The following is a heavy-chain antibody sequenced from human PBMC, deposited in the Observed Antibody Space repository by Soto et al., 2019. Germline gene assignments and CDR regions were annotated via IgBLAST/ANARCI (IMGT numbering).Heavy chain of an antibody. CDR3: SKSKGDHYSGFVV. J-gene: IGHJ6*02. Sequence: GGSLRLSCAASGFTFSTYDMHWVRQVTGKGLEKVSTIGTTDNPFYADSVMGRFTISREDAKNSLFLQMNSLRAEDTAVYYCSKSKGDHYSGFVVWGQGTTLTVSS. CDR2: IGTTDNP. CDR1: GFTFSTYD. V-gene: IGHV3-13*05.